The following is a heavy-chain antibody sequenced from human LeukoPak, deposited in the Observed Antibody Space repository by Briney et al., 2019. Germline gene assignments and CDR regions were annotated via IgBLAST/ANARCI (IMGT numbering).Heavy chain of an antibody. CDR2: ISGSGGST. Sequence: GGSLRLSCAASGFTFSSYAMSWVRQAPGKGLEWVSAISGSGGSTYYADSVKGRFTISRDNSKNTLYLQMNSLRAEDTAVYYCAKDEPPSLYDILTGYDYWGQGTLVTVSS. J-gene: IGHJ4*02. CDR1: GFTFSSYA. CDR3: AKDEPPSLYDILTGYDY. D-gene: IGHD3-9*01. V-gene: IGHV3-23*01.